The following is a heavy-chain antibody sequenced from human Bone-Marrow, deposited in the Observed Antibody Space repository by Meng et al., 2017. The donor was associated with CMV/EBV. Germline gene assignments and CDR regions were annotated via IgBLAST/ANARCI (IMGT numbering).Heavy chain of an antibody. D-gene: IGHD3-10*01. CDR1: GFTFSSYA. V-gene: IGHV3-30-3*01. J-gene: IGHJ4*02. CDR2: ISYDGSNK. Sequence: GESLKISCAASGFTFSSYAMHWVRQAPGKGLEWVAVISYDGSNKYYADSVKGRFTISRDNSKNTLYLQMNSLRAEDTAVYYCAGVGGDGSNYVRFDDWGQGTLVTVSS. CDR3: AGVGGDGSNYVRFDD.